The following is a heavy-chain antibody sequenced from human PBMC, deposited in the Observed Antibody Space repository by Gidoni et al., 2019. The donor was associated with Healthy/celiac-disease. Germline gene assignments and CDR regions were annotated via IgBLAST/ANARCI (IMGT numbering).Heavy chain of an antibody. CDR2: ISYDGSNK. Sequence: QVQLVASGGGVVQPGRSLRLSCAASGFTFSSYGMHWVRQAPGKGLEWVAVISYDGSNKYYADSVKGRFTISRDNSKNTLYLQMNSLRAEDTAVYYCAKGRGRIQLWSWGQGTLVTVSS. CDR3: AKGRGRIQLWS. V-gene: IGHV3-30*18. CDR1: GFTFSSYG. J-gene: IGHJ5*02. D-gene: IGHD5-18*01.